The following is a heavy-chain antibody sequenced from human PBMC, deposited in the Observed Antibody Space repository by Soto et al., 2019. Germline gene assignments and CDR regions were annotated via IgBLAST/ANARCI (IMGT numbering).Heavy chain of an antibody. CDR2: ISYDGSKE. Sequence: GGSLRLSCAASPFTFRSYSMHWVRQAPGKGLEWVTSISYDGSKESYADSVKGRFAVSRDNSKNTLYLQMNSLRPEDTTVYYCARYCNGGACYSASLDYWGQGTQVTVSS. V-gene: IGHV3-30*09. CDR1: PFTFRSYS. CDR3: ARYCNGGACYSASLDY. D-gene: IGHD2-15*01. J-gene: IGHJ4*02.